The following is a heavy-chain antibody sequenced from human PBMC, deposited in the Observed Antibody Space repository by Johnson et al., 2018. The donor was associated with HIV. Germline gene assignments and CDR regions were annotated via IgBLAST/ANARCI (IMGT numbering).Heavy chain of an antibody. CDR3: AKDLEAYCGCDCYSYAFDI. V-gene: IGHV3-33*06. D-gene: IGHD2-21*01. CDR1: GFTFSSYG. J-gene: IGHJ3*02. CDR2: IWYDGSNQ. Sequence: QVQLVESGGGVVQPGRSLRLSCAASGFTFSSYGMHWVRQAPGKGLEWVAVIWYDGSNQYYADSVKGRFTISRDNSKNTLYLQMNSIRAEDTSLYYCAKDLEAYCGCDCYSYAFDIWGQGTMVTVSS.